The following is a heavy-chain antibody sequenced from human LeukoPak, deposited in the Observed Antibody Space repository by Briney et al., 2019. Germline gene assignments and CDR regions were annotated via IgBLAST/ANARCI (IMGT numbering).Heavy chain of an antibody. J-gene: IGHJ5*02. CDR3: ARRYSSSWIDP. V-gene: IGHV4-39*01. D-gene: IGHD6-13*01. CDR2: IYYSGCT. CDR1: GGSISSSSYY. Sequence: SETLSLTCTVSGGSISSSSYYWGWIRQPPGKGLEWIGSIYYSGCTYYNPSLKSRVTISVDTSKNQFSLKLSSVTAADTAVYYCARRYSSSWIDPWGQGTLVTVSS.